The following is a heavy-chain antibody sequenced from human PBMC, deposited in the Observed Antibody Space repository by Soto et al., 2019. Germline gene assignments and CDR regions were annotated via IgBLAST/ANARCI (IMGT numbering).Heavy chain of an antibody. CDR1: GGSISNYF. Sequence: QGQLQESGPGLVKPSETLSLTCTVSGGSISNYFCNWIRQPAGKGLEWIGRIDNSGCTNYNPSLKSRITMSADTSRNQFSLKLNSVTAADTAVYYCARGGQDFWSGPFDYWGQGALVTVSS. J-gene: IGHJ4*02. CDR2: IDNSGCT. CDR3: ARGGQDFWSGPFDY. D-gene: IGHD3-3*01. V-gene: IGHV4-4*07.